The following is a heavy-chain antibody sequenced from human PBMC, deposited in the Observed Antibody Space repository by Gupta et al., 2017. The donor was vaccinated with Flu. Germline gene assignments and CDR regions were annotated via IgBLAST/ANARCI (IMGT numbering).Heavy chain of an antibody. CDR1: GFTFRSYT. J-gene: IGHJ4*02. Sequence: EVQLLESGGGSVQPGGSLRLSCAAPGFTFRSYTMIWVRQAPGKGLEWVSAISDNSVYTYYADSVTGRFTISRDNSTNTLFLQMNSLRAEDTAVYYCVKGSSSSRPYYFDYWGQGTLVTVSS. CDR2: ISDNSVYT. V-gene: IGHV3-23*01. D-gene: IGHD6-6*01. CDR3: VKGSSSSRPYYFDY.